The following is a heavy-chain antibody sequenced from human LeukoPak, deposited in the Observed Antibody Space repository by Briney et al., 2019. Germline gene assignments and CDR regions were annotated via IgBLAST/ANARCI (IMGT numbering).Heavy chain of an antibody. CDR2: INHNGST. V-gene: IGHV4-34*01. CDR1: GGSFSGYY. Sequence: SETLSLTCAVYGGSFSGYYWSWIRQPPGKGLEWIGEINHNGSTNYNPSLKSRVTISVDTSKNQFSLKLSSVTAADTAVYYCARGRAYYDFWSGYKPFDYWGQGTLVTVSS. CDR3: ARGRAYYDFWSGYKPFDY. J-gene: IGHJ4*02. D-gene: IGHD3-3*01.